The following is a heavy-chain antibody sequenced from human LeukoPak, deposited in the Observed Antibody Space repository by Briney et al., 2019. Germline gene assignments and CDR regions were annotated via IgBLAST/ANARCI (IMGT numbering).Heavy chain of an antibody. J-gene: IGHJ4*02. CDR2: IDRSALYS. D-gene: IGHD3-10*01. CDR3: AKENRAEIDY. Sequence: PGGSLRLSCAASGFTFDSYSLAWVRQAPGKGLEWVASIDRSALYSYYSDSVKGRFTIPRDYARNSLYLQMDTLSVEDTAVYYCAKENRAEIDYWGQGALVTVSS. V-gene: IGHV3-21*06. CDR1: GFTFDSYS.